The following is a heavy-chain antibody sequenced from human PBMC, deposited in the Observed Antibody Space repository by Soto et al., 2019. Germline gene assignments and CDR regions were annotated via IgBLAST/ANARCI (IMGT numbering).Heavy chain of an antibody. CDR3: AGRRDGSGSLDF. Sequence: SEPLSLTCAVSGGSIRNNNWWRWVRQPPGKGLEWIAEIYHSGSTNYNPSLKSRVTMSVDKSRDQFSVRLSSVTAADTAVYYCAGRRDGSGSLDFWGQGTLVTVYS. J-gene: IGHJ4*02. D-gene: IGHD3-10*01. CDR2: IYHSGST. V-gene: IGHV4-4*02. CDR1: GGSIRNNNW.